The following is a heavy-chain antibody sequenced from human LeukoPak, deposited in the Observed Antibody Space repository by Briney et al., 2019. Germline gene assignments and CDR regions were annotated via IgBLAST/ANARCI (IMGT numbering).Heavy chain of an antibody. Sequence: GGSLRLSCAASGFTFSSYGMLWVRQAPGKGLEWVAFIRYDGTKKYYADSVKGRFSISRDNSKNTLYLQMNSLRAEDTAVYYCAKDPSIVEPTPSGRGGQGTLVNVPS. CDR2: IRYDGTKK. CDR1: GFTFSSYG. V-gene: IGHV3-30*02. J-gene: IGHJ4*02. CDR3: AKDPSIVEPTPSGR. D-gene: IGHD1-26*01.